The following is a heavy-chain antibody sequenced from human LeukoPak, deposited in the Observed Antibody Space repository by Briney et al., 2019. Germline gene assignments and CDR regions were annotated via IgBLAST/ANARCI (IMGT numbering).Heavy chain of an antibody. D-gene: IGHD6-13*01. CDR2: ISTSSSYI. Sequence: GGSLRLSCAASGFTFSSYEMNWVRQAPGKGLEWVSSISTSSSYIYYADSVKGRFTISRDNSKNTLYLQMNSLRAEDTAVYYCAKDRRAAAGYMDVWGKGTTVTVSS. J-gene: IGHJ6*03. V-gene: IGHV3-21*01. CDR1: GFTFSSYE. CDR3: AKDRRAAAGYMDV.